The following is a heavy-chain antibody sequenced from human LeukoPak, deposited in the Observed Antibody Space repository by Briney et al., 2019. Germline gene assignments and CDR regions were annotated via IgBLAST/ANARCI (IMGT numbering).Heavy chain of an antibody. J-gene: IGHJ3*02. CDR3: ARSPLRFLEWLPSDAFDI. V-gene: IGHV1-69*13. D-gene: IGHD3-3*01. Sequence: GASVKVSCKASGGTFSSYAISWVRQAPGQGLEWMGGIIPIFGTGNYAQKFQGRVTITADESTSTAYMELSSLGSEDTAVYYCARSPLRFLEWLPSDAFDIWGQGTMVTVSS. CDR2: IIPIFGTG. CDR1: GGTFSSYA.